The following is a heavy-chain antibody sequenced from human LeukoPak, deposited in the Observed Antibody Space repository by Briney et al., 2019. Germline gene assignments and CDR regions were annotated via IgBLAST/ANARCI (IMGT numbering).Heavy chain of an antibody. CDR1: GGSISSSSYY. Sequence: SETLSLTCTVSGGSISSSSYYWGWIRQPPGKGLEWIGSIYYSGSTYYNPSLKSRVTISVDTSKNQFSLKLSSVTAADTAVYYCARGRATYDFWSGPFGYWGQGTLVTVSS. CDR2: IYYSGST. CDR3: ARGRATYDFWSGPFGY. V-gene: IGHV4-39*07. D-gene: IGHD3-3*01. J-gene: IGHJ4*02.